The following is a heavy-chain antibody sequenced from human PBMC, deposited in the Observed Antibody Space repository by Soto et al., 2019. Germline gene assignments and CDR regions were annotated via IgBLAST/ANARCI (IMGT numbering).Heavy chain of an antibody. CDR2: INSDGSST. CDR1: GFTFSSYW. D-gene: IGHD6-13*01. J-gene: IGHJ6*02. Sequence: GGSLRLSCAASGFTFSSYWMHWVRQAPGKGLVWVSRINSDGSSTSYADSVKGRFTISRDNAKNTLYLQMNSLRAEDTAVYYCARVSYSSSWYRFPKDSYQYGMDVWGQGTTVTVSS. V-gene: IGHV3-74*01. CDR3: ARVSYSSSWYRFPKDSYQYGMDV.